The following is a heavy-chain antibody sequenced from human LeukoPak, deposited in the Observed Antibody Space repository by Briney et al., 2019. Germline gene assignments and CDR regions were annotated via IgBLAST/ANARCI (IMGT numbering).Heavy chain of an antibody. V-gene: IGHV3-21*01. Sequence: GGSLRLSCAASGFTFSSYSMNWVRQAPGKGLEWVSSISSSSSYIHYADSVKGRFTISRDNAKNSLYLQMNSLRAEDTAVYYCARDPTGESDLWGRGTLVTVSP. CDR1: GFTFSSYS. CDR2: ISSSSSYI. D-gene: IGHD1-1*01. J-gene: IGHJ2*01. CDR3: ARDPTGESDL.